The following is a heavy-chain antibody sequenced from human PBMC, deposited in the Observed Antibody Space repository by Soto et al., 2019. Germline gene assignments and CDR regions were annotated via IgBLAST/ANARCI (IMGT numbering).Heavy chain of an antibody. Sequence: GGSLRLSCAASGLIFSDVWMTWVRQAPGKGLEWVGRIKTKPDDGTIDYAAPVRGGFTISRDDSKNTLYLQMTSLTPDDTGVYYCTTSNLGFDFWGPGTLVTVSS. V-gene: IGHV3-15*01. J-gene: IGHJ5*01. CDR3: TTSNLGFDF. CDR1: GLIFSDVW. CDR2: IKTKPDDGTI.